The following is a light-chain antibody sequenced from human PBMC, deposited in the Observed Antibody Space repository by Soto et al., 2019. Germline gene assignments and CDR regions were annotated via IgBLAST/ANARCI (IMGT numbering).Light chain of an antibody. CDR2: DVS. V-gene: IGLV2-11*01. CDR1: TSDVGDYND. Sequence: QSALTQPRSVSGSPGQSGTISCTGTTSDVGDYNDVSWYQQHPGKAPKLIIFDVSKRPSGVPDRFSGSKSGKTASLTISGLQAEDEGDYYCCSYAGTYSLVFGSGTKLTVL. J-gene: IGLJ1*01. CDR3: CSYAGTYSLV.